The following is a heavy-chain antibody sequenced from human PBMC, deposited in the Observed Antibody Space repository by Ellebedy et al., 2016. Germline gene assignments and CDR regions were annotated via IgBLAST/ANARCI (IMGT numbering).Heavy chain of an antibody. CDR1: GFTLSSYW. J-gene: IGHJ4*02. CDR3: ARDRWNDDYRGRGHDY. CDR2: ISPDGTT. V-gene: IGHV3-74*01. Sequence: GESLKISCAASGFTLSSYWMHWVRHAPGEGLMWISRISPDGTTTYADSVKGRFTISRDNAKNTMYLQMNSLRAEDTAIYYCARDRWNDDYRGRGHDYWGQGTLVTVSS. D-gene: IGHD3-3*01.